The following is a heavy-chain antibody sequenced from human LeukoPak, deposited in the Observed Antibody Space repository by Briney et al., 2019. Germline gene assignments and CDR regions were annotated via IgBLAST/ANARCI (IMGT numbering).Heavy chain of an antibody. D-gene: IGHD3-10*02. J-gene: IGHJ4*02. Sequence: ASVKVSCKASGYTFTSYAMHWVRQAPGQGPEWMGWISAYNGNTNYVQKFQGRVTMTTDTSTTTAYMELRSLRSDDTAVYYCARDTIHGDDYVFDYWGQGTLVTVSS. CDR1: GYTFTSYA. CDR2: ISAYNGNT. V-gene: IGHV1-18*01. CDR3: ARDTIHGDDYVFDY.